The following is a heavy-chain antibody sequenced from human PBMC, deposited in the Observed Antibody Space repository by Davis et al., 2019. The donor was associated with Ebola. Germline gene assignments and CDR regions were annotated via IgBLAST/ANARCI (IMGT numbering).Heavy chain of an antibody. V-gene: IGHV4-34*01. CDR2: INHSGST. Sequence: SETLSLTCAVYGGSFSGYYWSWIRQPPGKGLEWIGEINHSGSTNYNPSLKSRVIISVDTSKNQFSLKLSSVTAADTAVYYCARVGGFWSGYGMDVWGQGTTVTVSS. D-gene: IGHD3-3*01. CDR1: GGSFSGYY. J-gene: IGHJ6*02. CDR3: ARVGGFWSGYGMDV.